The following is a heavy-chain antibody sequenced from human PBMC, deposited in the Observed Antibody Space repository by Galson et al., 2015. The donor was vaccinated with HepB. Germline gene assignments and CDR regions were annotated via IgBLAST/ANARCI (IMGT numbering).Heavy chain of an antibody. CDR3: AREPNRGEFLWFGGGYYFDY. Sequence: SLRLSCAASGFTFSSYAMHWVRQAPGKGLEWVAVISYDGSNKYYADSVKGRFTISRDNSKNTLYLQMNSLRAEDTAVYYCAREPNRGEFLWFGGGYYFDYWGQGTLVTVSS. D-gene: IGHD3-10*01. CDR1: GFTFSSYA. CDR2: ISYDGSNK. J-gene: IGHJ4*02. V-gene: IGHV3-30-3*01.